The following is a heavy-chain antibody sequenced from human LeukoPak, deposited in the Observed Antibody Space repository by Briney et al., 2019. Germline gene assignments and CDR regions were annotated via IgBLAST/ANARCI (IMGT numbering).Heavy chain of an antibody. D-gene: IGHD6-13*01. V-gene: IGHV3-15*01. J-gene: IGHJ4*02. CDR3: NTDLGGTWYMYNFDY. CDR1: GLTFSNIW. Sequence: GGSLRLSCAVSGLTFSNIWMSWVRQAPGKGLEWVGRIKTRADGATAEYATPVKDRFTISRDDSKNTLYLHMNSLKTEDTAMYYCNTDLGGTWYMYNFDYWGQGTLVTVSS. CDR2: IKTRADGATA.